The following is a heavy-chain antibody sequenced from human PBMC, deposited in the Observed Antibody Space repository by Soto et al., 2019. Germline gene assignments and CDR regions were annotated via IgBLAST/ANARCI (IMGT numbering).Heavy chain of an antibody. CDR1: GLIFDNYV. V-gene: IGHV3-23*01. CDR3: AREGGSGTAYMDV. J-gene: IGHJ6*03. Sequence: EVQLLESGGDLVQPGGSLRLSCVGSGLIFDNYVMTWVRQTPGRGLQWVSTVSRTGDDRYYSDSVRARFTISRDNSKNTLFLKLNSLRAEDTAVYYWAREGGSGTAYMDVWGKGAPVTVS. D-gene: IGHD3-16*01. CDR2: VSRTGDDR.